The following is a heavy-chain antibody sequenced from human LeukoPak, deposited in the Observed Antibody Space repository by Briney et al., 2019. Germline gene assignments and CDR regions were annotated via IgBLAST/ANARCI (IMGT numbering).Heavy chain of an antibody. D-gene: IGHD3-22*01. CDR2: IYYSGSA. V-gene: IGHV4-39*01. CDR1: GGSISSSRHY. J-gene: IGHJ4*02. Sequence: SETLSLTCSVSGGSISSSRHYWGWIRQPPGKGLEWIGSIYYSGSAYYNPSLKSRVSISVDTSKNQFSLELSSVTAADTPVYYCATQIPFYYESSGYCPFDYWGQGSLVTVS. CDR3: ATQIPFYYESSGYCPFDY.